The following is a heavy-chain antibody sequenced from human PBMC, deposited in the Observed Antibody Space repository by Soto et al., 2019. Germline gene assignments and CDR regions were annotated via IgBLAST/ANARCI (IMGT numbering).Heavy chain of an antibody. CDR2: INPSGGST. CDR3: ARARSDYGDYYWFDP. Sequence: ASVKVSCKASGYTFTSYYMHWVRQAPGQGLEWMGVINPSGGSTSYAQKFQGRVTMTRDTSTSTVYMELSSLRSEDTAVYYCARARSDYGDYYWFDPWAREPWSPSPQ. D-gene: IGHD4-17*01. V-gene: IGHV1-46*01. J-gene: IGHJ5*02. CDR1: GYTFTSYY.